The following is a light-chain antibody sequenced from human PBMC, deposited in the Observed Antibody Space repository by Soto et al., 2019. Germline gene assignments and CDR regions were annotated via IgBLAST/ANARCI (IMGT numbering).Light chain of an antibody. CDR3: RQYATYPMYT. J-gene: IGKJ2*01. CDR1: QSISGW. CDR2: KAT. V-gene: IGKV1-5*03. Sequence: DIQMTQSPSTLSASVGDRVTITCRASQSISGWLAWYQHKPGKGPKLLIYKATSLESGVPSRFSGSGSGTEFTLTISSLQPDDFAAYFCRQYATYPMYTFGQGTKLEIK.